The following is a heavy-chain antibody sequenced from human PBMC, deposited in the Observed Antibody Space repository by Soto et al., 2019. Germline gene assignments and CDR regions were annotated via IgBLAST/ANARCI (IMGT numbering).Heavy chain of an antibody. CDR2: VYHNGNA. V-gene: IGHV4-59*02. CDR3: AARPYYYYGLDV. CDR1: GDSVSTYS. Sequence: KPSETLSLTCTVSGDSVSTYSWSWIRQPPGKAPEWIGYVYHNGNAYPKPSLKSRVTISLDGAKNQFSLKMTSVTAADTGLYYCAARPYYYYGLDVWGQGTTVTVSS. J-gene: IGHJ6*02.